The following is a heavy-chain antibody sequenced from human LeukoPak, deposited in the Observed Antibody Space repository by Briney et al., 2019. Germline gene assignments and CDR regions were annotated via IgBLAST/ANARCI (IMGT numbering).Heavy chain of an antibody. CDR1: GFTVSSNY. CDR2: IYSGGGT. Sequence: GGSLRLSCAASGFTVSSNYMSWVRQAPGKGLEWVSIIYSGGGTYYADSVMGRFTISRDNSKNTLYLQMNSLRAEDTAVYYCAKAVRSMVTGGGYFDSWGQGTLVTVSS. D-gene: IGHD3-10*01. J-gene: IGHJ4*02. CDR3: AKAVRSMVTGGGYFDS. V-gene: IGHV3-53*01.